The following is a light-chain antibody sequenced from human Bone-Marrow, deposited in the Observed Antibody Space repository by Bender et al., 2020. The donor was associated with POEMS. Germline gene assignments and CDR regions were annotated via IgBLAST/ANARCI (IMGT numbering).Light chain of an antibody. V-gene: IGLV3-19*01. CDR2: GKH. Sequence: SSELTQDPAVSVALGQTVRITCQGDSLRTYHASWYQQKPGQAPVLVIYGKHNRPSGIPDRFSGSSSGDTASLTITGAQAEDEADYFCNSRDSSHNPYVVFGGGTKLTVL. J-gene: IGLJ2*01. CDR3: NSRDSSHNPYVV. CDR1: SLRTYH.